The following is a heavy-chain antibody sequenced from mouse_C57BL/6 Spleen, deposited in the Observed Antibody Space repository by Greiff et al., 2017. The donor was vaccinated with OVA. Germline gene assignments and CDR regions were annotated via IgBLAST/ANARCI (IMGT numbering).Heavy chain of an antibody. D-gene: IGHD2-1*01. CDR3: ASLIYYGNPYAMDY. V-gene: IGHV5-17*01. J-gene: IGHJ4*01. Sequence: EVKLMESGGGLVKPGGSLKLSCAASGFTFSDYGMHWVRQAPEKGLEWVAYISSGSSTIYYADTVKGRFTISRDNAKNTLFLQMTSLRSEDTAMYYCASLIYYGNPYAMDYWGQGTSVTVSS. CDR2: ISSGSSTI. CDR1: GFTFSDYG.